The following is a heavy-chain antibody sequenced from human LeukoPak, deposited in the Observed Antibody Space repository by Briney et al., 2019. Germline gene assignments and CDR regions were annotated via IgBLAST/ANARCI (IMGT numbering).Heavy chain of an antibody. V-gene: IGHV3-21*01. D-gene: IGHD1-14*01. CDR2: IGKTGRDM. Sequence: GGSLRLSCAASGFSFSTSTMSWVRQAPGKGLEWISSIGKTGRDMYYANSVRGRFTISRDNAKNSLFLVMDSLRVEDTSVYYCVRGDNRDYWGQGTLVTVSS. J-gene: IGHJ4*02. CDR1: GFSFSTST. CDR3: VRGDNRDY.